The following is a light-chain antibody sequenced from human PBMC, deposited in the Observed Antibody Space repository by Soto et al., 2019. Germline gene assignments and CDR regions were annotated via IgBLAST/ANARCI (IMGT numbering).Light chain of an antibody. J-gene: IGLJ3*02. V-gene: IGLV2-23*01. CDR2: EGS. Sequence: QSALTQPASVSGSPGQSITISCTGGSSDVGSYNLVSWHQQYPGKAPKLMIYEGSKRSSGVSNRFSGSKSGNTASLTISGLQAEDEADYYCCSYAGRSTLVFGGGTKLTVL. CDR3: CSYAGRSTLV. CDR1: SSDVGSYNL.